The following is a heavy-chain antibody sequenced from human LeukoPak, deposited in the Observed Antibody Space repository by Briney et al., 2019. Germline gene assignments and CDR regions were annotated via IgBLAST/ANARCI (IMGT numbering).Heavy chain of an antibody. D-gene: IGHD2-15*01. V-gene: IGHV4-30-4*01. CDR2: IYYSGST. CDR3: ARAAGCCREDYFDY. J-gene: IGHJ4*02. CDR1: GGSISSGDYY. Sequence: SETLSLTCTVSGGSISSGDYYWSWIRQPPGKGLEWIGYIYYSGSTYYNTSLKSRVTISVDTSKNQFSLKLSSVTAADTAVYYCARAAGCCREDYFDYWGQGTLVTVSS.